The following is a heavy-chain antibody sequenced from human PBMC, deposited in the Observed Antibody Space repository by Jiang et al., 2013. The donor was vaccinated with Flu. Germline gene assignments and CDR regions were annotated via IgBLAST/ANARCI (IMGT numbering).Heavy chain of an antibody. CDR3: ARRIAAAATFDY. J-gene: IGHJ4*02. D-gene: IGHD6-13*01. Sequence: SYGISWVRQAPGQGLEWMGWISAYNGNTNYAQKLQGRVTMTTDTSTSTAYMELRSLRSDDTAVYYCARRIAAAATFDYWGPGNPGHRLL. CDR2: ISAYNGNT. CDR1: SYG. V-gene: IGHV1-18*01.